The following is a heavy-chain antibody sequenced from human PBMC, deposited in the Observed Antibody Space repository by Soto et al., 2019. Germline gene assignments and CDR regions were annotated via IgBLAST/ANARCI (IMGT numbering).Heavy chain of an antibody. D-gene: IGHD1-26*01. CDR3: ARGTPSPLIVRSSRRPWFHP. CDR1: GGSISSDY. Sequence: SETLSLTCTVSGGSISSDYWSWIRQPPGNGLEWIGYMYYGGRTNYNPSLKSRVTISVDTSKMQVSLKLSSVTAADTAVYFCARGTPSPLIVRSSRRPWFHPWGQGTLVTVSS. V-gene: IGHV4-59*08. J-gene: IGHJ5*02. CDR2: MYYGGRT.